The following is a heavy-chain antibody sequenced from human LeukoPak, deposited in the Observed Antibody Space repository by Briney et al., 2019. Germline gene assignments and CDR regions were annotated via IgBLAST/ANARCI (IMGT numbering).Heavy chain of an antibody. D-gene: IGHD3-10*01. J-gene: IGHJ5*02. V-gene: IGHV1-18*01. CDR3: ARVYGSDRFDH. CDR1: GYTFTNYF. CDR2: ISAYTCKT. Sequence: SVKVSCKASGYTFTNYFITWVRQASAQGIEWMGWISAYTCKTNSPQKVQGRVNITTDTSTRTAYMELTSRRSHDTALYYCARVYGSDRFDHWGQGTLVTVSS.